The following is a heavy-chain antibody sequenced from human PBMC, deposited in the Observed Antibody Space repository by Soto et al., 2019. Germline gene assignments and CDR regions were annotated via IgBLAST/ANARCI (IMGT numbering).Heavy chain of an antibody. CDR2: TYYRSKWYN. J-gene: IGHJ3*02. CDR1: GDSVSSNSAA. CDR3: ARESGITAAAGIPTPNDAFDI. V-gene: IGHV6-1*01. D-gene: IGHD6-13*01. Sequence: QVQLQQSGPGLVKPSQTLSLTCAISGDSVSSNSAAWNWIRQSPSRGLEWLGRTYYRSKWYNDYAVSVKSRITINPDTSKNQFSLQLNSVTPEDTAVYYCARESGITAAAGIPTPNDAFDIWGQGTMVTVSS.